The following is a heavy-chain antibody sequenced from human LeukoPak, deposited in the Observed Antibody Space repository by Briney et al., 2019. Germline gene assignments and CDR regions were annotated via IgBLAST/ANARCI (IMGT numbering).Heavy chain of an antibody. CDR1: GFTFSSYW. D-gene: IGHD1-26*01. V-gene: IGHV3-74*01. Sequence: GGSLRLSCAASGFTFSSYWMHWVRQAPGMGLVWVSRINSDGSSTSYADSVKGRFTISRDNAKNTLYLQMNSLRAEDTAVYYCAREVVGAMVYWGQGTLVTVSS. J-gene: IGHJ4*02. CDR2: INSDGSST. CDR3: AREVVGAMVY.